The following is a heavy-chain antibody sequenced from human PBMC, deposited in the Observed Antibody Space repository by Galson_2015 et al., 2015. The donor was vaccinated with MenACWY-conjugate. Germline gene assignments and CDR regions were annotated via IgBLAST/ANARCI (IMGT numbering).Heavy chain of an antibody. D-gene: IGHD1-26*01. CDR1: GFTFSSYD. V-gene: IGHV3-13*04. Sequence: SLRLSCAASGFTFSSYDMHWVRHATGKGLEWVSAIGTAGDTYYPGSVKGRFTISRENAKNSLYLQMNSLRAGDTAVYYCAREERNDAFDIWGQGTMVTVSS. J-gene: IGHJ3*02. CDR2: IGTAGDT. CDR3: AREERNDAFDI.